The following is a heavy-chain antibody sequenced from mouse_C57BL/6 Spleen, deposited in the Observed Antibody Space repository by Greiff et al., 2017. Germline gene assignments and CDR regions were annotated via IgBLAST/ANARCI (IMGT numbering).Heavy chain of an antibody. V-gene: IGHV5-6*02. J-gene: IGHJ4*01. Sequence: EVMLVESGGDLVKPGGSLKLSCAASGFTFSSYGMSWVRQTPDKRLEWVATISSGGSYTYYPDSVKGRFTISRDNAKNTLYLQMSSLKSEDTAMYYCASPYYYGSPSMDYWGQGTSVTVSS. CDR2: ISSGGSYT. D-gene: IGHD1-1*01. CDR1: GFTFSSYG. CDR3: ASPYYYGSPSMDY.